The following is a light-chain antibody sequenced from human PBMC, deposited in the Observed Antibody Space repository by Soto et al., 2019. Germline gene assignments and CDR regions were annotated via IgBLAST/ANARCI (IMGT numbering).Light chain of an antibody. CDR2: GAA. CDR1: QSVSSSY. J-gene: IGKJ1*01. Sequence: PGERATLSCRASQSVSSSYLAWYQQKPGQAPRLLIYGAASRATGIPDRFSGSGSGTDFALTISRLEPEDFAVYYCQQYGSSPPRTFGQGTKVEIK. V-gene: IGKV3-20*01. CDR3: QQYGSSPPRT.